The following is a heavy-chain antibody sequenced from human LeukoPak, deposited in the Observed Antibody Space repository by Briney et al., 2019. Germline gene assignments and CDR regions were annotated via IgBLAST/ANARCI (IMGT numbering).Heavy chain of an antibody. D-gene: IGHD6-6*01. CDR2: IYTSGST. CDR3: ARDREGIAARRYYFDY. Sequence: PSETLSLTRTVSRGSISSYYWCWIRQPAGKGLEWIGRIYTSGSTNYNPSLKSRVTMSVDTSKNQFSLKLSSVTAADTAVYYCARDREGIAARRYYFDYWGQGTLVTVSS. J-gene: IGHJ4*02. CDR1: RGSISSYY. V-gene: IGHV4-4*07.